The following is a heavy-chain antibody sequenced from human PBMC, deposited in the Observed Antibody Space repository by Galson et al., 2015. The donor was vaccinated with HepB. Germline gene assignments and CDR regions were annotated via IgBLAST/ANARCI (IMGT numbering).Heavy chain of an antibody. V-gene: IGHV3-23*01. J-gene: IGHJ4*02. CDR3: AKGPQSGWYYFDY. D-gene: IGHD6-19*01. Sequence: SLRLSCAASGFTFSSYAMSWVRQAPGKGLEWVSAISGSGGSTYYADSVKGRFTISRDNSKNTLYLQMNSLRAEDTAVYYCAKGPQSGWYYFDYWGQGTLVTVSS. CDR1: GFTFSSYA. CDR2: ISGSGGST.